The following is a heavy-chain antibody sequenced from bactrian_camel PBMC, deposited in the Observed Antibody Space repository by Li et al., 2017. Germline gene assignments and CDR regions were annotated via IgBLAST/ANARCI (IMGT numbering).Heavy chain of an antibody. V-gene: IGHV3S55*01. CDR2: TISDDGTP. Sequence: VQLVESGGGSVQAGGSLTLSCSGFVFDTSDLTWYRRAPGRECELVASTISDDGTPYYADSVKGRFTVSTDNTRNRMYLQMDSLIPDDTATYHCAARTKFTELVCSIDEGTQVTVS. J-gene: IGHJ4*01. CDR1: VFDTSD. D-gene: IGHD7*01.